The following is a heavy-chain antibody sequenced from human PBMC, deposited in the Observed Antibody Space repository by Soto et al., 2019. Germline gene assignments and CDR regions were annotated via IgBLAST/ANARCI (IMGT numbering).Heavy chain of an antibody. D-gene: IGHD6-25*01. CDR1: GYKFATYW. Sequence: GESLKISCKGSGYKFATYWIAWVRQMPGRGLEWMGIIYPGDSETIYSSSFRGHVTISADKSLNTAYLQWDSLTASDSAIYYWARGFTGSAGRFDPWGQGTLVTVSS. CDR2: IYPGDSET. J-gene: IGHJ5*02. CDR3: ARGFTGSAGRFDP. V-gene: IGHV5-51*01.